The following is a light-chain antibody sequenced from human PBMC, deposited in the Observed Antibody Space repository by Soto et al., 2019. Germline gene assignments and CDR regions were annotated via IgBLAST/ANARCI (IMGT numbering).Light chain of an antibody. CDR2: GAS. CDR3: QQYGSSPRT. Sequence: EIVMTQSPATLSVSPGERATLSCRASQSVSSDLAWYHQKPGQAPRLLIHGASTRATGIPARFSGSGSGTEFTLTISRLEPEDFAVYYCQQYGSSPRTFGQGTKVDI. J-gene: IGKJ1*01. CDR1: QSVSSD. V-gene: IGKV3-15*01.